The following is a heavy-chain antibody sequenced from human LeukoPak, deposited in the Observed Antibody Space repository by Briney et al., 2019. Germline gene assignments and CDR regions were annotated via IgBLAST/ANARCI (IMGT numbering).Heavy chain of an antibody. V-gene: IGHV4-39*01. CDR1: GGSISSSSYY. J-gene: IGHJ4*02. CDR3: ARRNYYGSGSYYFLDY. D-gene: IGHD3-10*01. CDR2: IYYSGST. Sequence: SETLSLTCTVSGGSISSSSYYWGWIRQPPGKGLEWIGSIYYSGSTYYNPSIKSRITITVDTTKNQFSLKLSSVTAADTAVYYCARRNYYGSGSYYFLDYWGQGTLVTVSS.